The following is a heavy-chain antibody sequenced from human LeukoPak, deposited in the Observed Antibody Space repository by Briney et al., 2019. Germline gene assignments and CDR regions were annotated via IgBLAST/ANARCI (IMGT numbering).Heavy chain of an antibody. V-gene: IGHV1-8*03. D-gene: IGHD2-15*01. J-gene: IGHJ6*03. Sequence: ASVKVSCKASGYTFTSYDINWVRQATGQGLEGMGWMNPNSGNTGYAQKFQGRVTITRNTSISTAYMELSSLRSEDKAVYYCARLVVVATHYYYYYMDVWGKGTTVTVSS. CDR2: MNPNSGNT. CDR3: ARLVVVATHYYYYYMDV. CDR1: GYTFTSYD.